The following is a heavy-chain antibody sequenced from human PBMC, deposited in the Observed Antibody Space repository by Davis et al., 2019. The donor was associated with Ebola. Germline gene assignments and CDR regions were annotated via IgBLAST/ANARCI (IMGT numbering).Heavy chain of an antibody. J-gene: IGHJ4*02. D-gene: IGHD2-2*01. CDR2: ISGSGVST. CDR3: AKNTTYQLLSYYFDY. Sequence: PGGSLRLSCAASGFTFSSYAMSWVRQAPGKGLEWVSAISGSGVSTYYADSVKGRFTISRDNSKNTLYLQMNSLRAEDTAVYYCAKNTTYQLLSYYFDYWGQGTLVTVSS. CDR1: GFTFSSYA. V-gene: IGHV3-23*01.